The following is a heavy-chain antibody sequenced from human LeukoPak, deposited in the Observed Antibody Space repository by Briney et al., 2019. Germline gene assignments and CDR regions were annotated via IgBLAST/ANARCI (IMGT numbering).Heavy chain of an antibody. J-gene: IGHJ6*02. CDR3: AKDSTTSGSYYGMDV. CDR1: GFTFSTYA. CDR2: ISNNGGST. Sequence: PGGSPRLSCSASGFTFSTYAMHWVRQAPGKGLEYVSAISNNGGSTYYADSVKGRFTISRDNSKNTLYLQMNSLRAEDTAVYYCAKDSTTSGSYYGMDVWGQGTTVTVSS. V-gene: IGHV3-64*04. D-gene: IGHD3-3*01.